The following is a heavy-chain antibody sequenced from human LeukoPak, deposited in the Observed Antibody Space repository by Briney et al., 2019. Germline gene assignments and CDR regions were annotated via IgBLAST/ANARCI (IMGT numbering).Heavy chain of an antibody. Sequence: GGPLKLPCHASGFPSRRSDIPGPPNATEKVLEWVSAIGTAGDTYYPGCVKGRFTISRENAKNSLYLQMNSLRAGDTAVYYCARGNARGEFDYWGQGTLVTVSS. CDR3: ARGNARGEFDY. CDR1: GFPSRRSD. CDR2: IGTAGDT. D-gene: IGHD3-10*01. J-gene: IGHJ4*02. V-gene: IGHV3-13*01.